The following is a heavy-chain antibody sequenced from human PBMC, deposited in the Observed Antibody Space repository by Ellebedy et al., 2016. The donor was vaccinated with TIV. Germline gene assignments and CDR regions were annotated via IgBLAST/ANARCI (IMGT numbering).Heavy chain of an antibody. CDR1: GFPFSNYA. V-gene: IGHV3-23*01. D-gene: IGHD5-18*01. CDR3: ASYVDTAMVFDY. J-gene: IGHJ4*02. Sequence: GESLKISCAASGFPFSNYAMSWVRQAPGKGLEWVSAISGSDGSTYYADSVKGRFPISRDNSKNTLYLQMNSLRAEDTAVYYCASYVDTAMVFDYWGQGTLVTVSS. CDR2: ISGSDGST.